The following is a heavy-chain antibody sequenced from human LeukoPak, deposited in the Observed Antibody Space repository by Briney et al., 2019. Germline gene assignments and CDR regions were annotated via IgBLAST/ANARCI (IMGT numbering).Heavy chain of an antibody. D-gene: IGHD3-22*01. CDR3: ARDRYYDSSGPSDY. J-gene: IGHJ4*02. Sequence: PGGSLRLSCAASGFTFSSYTMNWVRQAPGKGLEWVSSISSSSSYIYYADSVKGRFTISRDNAKNSLYLQMNSLRAEDTAMYYCARDRYYDSSGPSDYWGQGTLVTVSS. CDR1: GFTFSSYT. V-gene: IGHV3-21*01. CDR2: ISSSSSYI.